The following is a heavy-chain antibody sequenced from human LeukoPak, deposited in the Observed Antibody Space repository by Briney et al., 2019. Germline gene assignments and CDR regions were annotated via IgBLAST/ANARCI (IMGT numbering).Heavy chain of an antibody. J-gene: IGHJ4*02. CDR3: ARHLLWFGELSGGFDY. CDR2: ISSSGSTI. CDR1: GFTFSSYE. Sequence: GGSLRLSCAASGFTFSSYEMNWVRQAPGKGLEWVSYISSSGSTIYYADSVKGRFTISRDNAKNSLYLQMNSLRAEDTAVYYCARHLLWFGELSGGFDYWGQGTLVTVSS. D-gene: IGHD3-10*01. V-gene: IGHV3-48*03.